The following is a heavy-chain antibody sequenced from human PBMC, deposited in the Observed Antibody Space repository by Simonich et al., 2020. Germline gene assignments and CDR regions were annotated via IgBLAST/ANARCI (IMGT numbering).Heavy chain of an antibody. CDR2: IYHRGGT. V-gene: IGHV4-38-2*01. Sequence: QVQLQESGPGLVKPSETLSLTCAVSGYSISSGYSWGWIRHTPGKGLEWIGSIYHRGGTYSNPALKSRVTKSVDTSKNQFSMKRSSVTAADTAVYYCARVGYSNYYYYGMDVWGQGTTVTVSS. J-gene: IGHJ6*02. D-gene: IGHD6-13*01. CDR3: ARVGYSNYYYYGMDV. CDR1: GYSISSGYS.